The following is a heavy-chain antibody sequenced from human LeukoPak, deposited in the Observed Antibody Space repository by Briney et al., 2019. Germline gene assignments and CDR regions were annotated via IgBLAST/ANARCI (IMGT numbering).Heavy chain of an antibody. CDR2: ISYDGSNK. Sequence: GGSLRLSCAASGFTFSSYGMHWVRQAPRKGLEGVSVISYDGSNKYYADSSKGRFTISRDNSKNTRYLQMTSLSAENTAVYYCAKDGIPYGSGSRAYNWFDSWGQGTLVTVSS. CDR3: AKDGIPYGSGSRAYNWFDS. V-gene: IGHV3-30*18. CDR1: GFTFSSYG. J-gene: IGHJ5*01. D-gene: IGHD3-10*01.